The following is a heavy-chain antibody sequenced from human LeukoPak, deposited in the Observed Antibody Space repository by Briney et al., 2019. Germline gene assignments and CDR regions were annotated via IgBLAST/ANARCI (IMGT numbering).Heavy chain of an antibody. J-gene: IGHJ5*01. Sequence: GGSLRLSCAASGFTFSTYSVNWVRQAPGQGLEWVSYISSSSTTIYYADFVKGRFTISRDNAKNSLYLQMNSLRPEDTAVYYCARRPRGVIIKTWFDSWGQGTLVTVSS. V-gene: IGHV3-48*01. CDR1: GFTFSTYS. CDR3: ARRPRGVIIKTWFDS. D-gene: IGHD3-10*01. CDR2: ISSSSTTI.